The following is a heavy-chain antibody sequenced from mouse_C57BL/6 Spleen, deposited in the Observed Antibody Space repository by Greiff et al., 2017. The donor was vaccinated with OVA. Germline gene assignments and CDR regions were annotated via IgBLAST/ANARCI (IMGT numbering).Heavy chain of an antibody. Sequence: VQLQQSGAELVKPGASVKMSCKAYGYTFTTYPIEWMKQNHGKSLEWIGNFHPYNDDTKYNEKFKGKATLTVEKSSSTVYLELSRLPSDDSAVYYCARRDYSNYGWYFDVWGTGTTVTVSS. V-gene: IGHV1-47*01. CDR2: FHPYNDDT. J-gene: IGHJ1*03. CDR3: ARRDYSNYGWYFDV. CDR1: GYTFTTYP. D-gene: IGHD2-5*01.